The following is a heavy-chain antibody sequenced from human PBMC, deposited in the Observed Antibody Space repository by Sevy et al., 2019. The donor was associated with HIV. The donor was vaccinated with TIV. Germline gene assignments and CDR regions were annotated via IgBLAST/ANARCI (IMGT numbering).Heavy chain of an antibody. CDR3: ARGVLDSDYERSGYYFDY. CDR2: ISGYNGDT. Sequence: ASVKVSCKASGYTFSSYGISWVRQAPGQGLEWMGWISGYNGDTNYAQKFQGRLTMTTDTSASTAYLELRSLRSDDTAVYRCARGVLDSDYERSGYYFDYWGQGTLVNVSS. CDR1: GYTFSSYG. D-gene: IGHD3-22*01. V-gene: IGHV1-18*01. J-gene: IGHJ4*02.